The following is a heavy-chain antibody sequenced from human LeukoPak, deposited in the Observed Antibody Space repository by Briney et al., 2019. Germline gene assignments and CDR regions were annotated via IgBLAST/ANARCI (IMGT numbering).Heavy chain of an antibody. Sequence: PSETLSLTCTVSGDSISSYYWSWIRQPPGKGLEWIGYIYYSGSTNYNPSLKSRVTISVDTSKNQFSLKLSSVTAADTAVYYCARANLDYYYGMDVWGKGTTVTVSS. CDR2: IYYSGST. V-gene: IGHV4-59*01. CDR3: ARANLDYYYGMDV. J-gene: IGHJ6*04. CDR1: GDSISSYY.